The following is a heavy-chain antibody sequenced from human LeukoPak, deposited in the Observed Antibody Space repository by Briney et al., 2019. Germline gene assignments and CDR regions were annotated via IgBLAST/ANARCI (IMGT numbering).Heavy chain of an antibody. J-gene: IGHJ4*02. Sequence: GGSLRLPCAASGFTFSNFAMTWVRQAPGKGLEWVSSIVGSSSTYYADSLKGRFTISRDNAKNSLYLQMNSLRAEDTAVYYCARIGAGSSRDYWGQGTLVTVSS. V-gene: IGHV3-21*01. CDR2: IVGSSST. CDR1: GFTFSNFA. CDR3: ARIGAGSSRDY. D-gene: IGHD6-13*01.